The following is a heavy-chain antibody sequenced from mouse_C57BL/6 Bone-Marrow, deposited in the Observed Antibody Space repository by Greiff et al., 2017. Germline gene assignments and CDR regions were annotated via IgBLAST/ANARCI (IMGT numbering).Heavy chain of an antibody. CDR2: IDPSDSET. Sequence: QVQLKQPGAELVRPGSSVKLSCKASGYTFTSYWMHWVKQRPIQGLEWIGNIDPSDSETHYNQKFKDKATLTVDKSSSTAYMQLRSLTSEDSAVDYCARRDYGSRYGYFEVWGTGTTVTVSS. CDR3: ARRDYGSRYGYFEV. V-gene: IGHV1-52*01. CDR1: GYTFTSYW. J-gene: IGHJ1*03. D-gene: IGHD1-1*01.